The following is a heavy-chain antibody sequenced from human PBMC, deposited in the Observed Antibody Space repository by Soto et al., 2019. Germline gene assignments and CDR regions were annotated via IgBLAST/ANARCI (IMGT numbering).Heavy chain of an antibody. CDR2: INHSGST. J-gene: IGHJ6*02. CDR3: ARGNRQLGNYYYYGMDV. Sequence: PSDTLSLTCAVYGGSFSGYYWSWIRQPPGKGLEWIGEINHSGSTNYNPSLKSRVTISVDTSKNQFSLKLSSVTAADTAVYYCARGNRQLGNYYYYGMDVWGQGTTVTVSS. D-gene: IGHD6-6*01. CDR1: GGSFSGYY. V-gene: IGHV4-34*01.